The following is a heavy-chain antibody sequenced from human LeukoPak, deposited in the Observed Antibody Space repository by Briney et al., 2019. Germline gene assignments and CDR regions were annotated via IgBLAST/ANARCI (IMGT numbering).Heavy chain of an antibody. D-gene: IGHD1-26*01. CDR3: AKDRGLGVY. CDR1: GFTFDNYA. V-gene: IGHV3-9*01. Sequence: PGRSLRLSCAASGFTFDNYAMHWVRQAPGKGLEWVSGISWNSGSIGYADSVKGRFTISRDNAKNSLYLQMNSLRAEDTALYYCAKDRGLGVYWGQGTLVTVSS. J-gene: IGHJ4*02. CDR2: ISWNSGSI.